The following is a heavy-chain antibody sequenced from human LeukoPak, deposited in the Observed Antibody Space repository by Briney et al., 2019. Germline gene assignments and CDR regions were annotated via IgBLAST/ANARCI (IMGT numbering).Heavy chain of an antibody. CDR3: ARENIVVVPAAMGVDYYYMDV. CDR2: ISYDGSNK. Sequence: PGRSLRLSCAASGFTFSSYAMHGVRQAPGKGLEGVAVISYDGSNKYYADSVKGRFTISRDNSKNTLYLQMNSLRAEDTAVYYCARENIVVVPAAMGVDYYYMDVWGKGTTVTVSS. D-gene: IGHD2-2*01. J-gene: IGHJ6*03. CDR1: GFTFSSYA. V-gene: IGHV3-30*04.